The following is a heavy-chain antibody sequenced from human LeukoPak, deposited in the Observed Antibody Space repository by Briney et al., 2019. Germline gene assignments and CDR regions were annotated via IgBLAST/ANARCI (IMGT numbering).Heavy chain of an antibody. Sequence: GGSLRLSCAASGFTFSTCVMHWVRQAPGKGLEWMAIISSDGTNAFYADSMEGRFTISRDNSKNTLYLQMNGLRLGDTAMYYCARAPPRCSGGNCFLFEYWGQGTLVTVSS. D-gene: IGHD2-15*01. CDR2: ISSDGTNA. V-gene: IGHV3-30*04. CDR1: GFTFSTCV. J-gene: IGHJ4*02. CDR3: ARAPPRCSGGNCFLFEY.